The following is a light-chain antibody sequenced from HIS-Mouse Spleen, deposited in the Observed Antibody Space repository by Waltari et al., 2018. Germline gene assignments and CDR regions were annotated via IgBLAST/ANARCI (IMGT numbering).Light chain of an antibody. V-gene: IGLV2-11*01. CDR3: CSYAGSYTLYV. J-gene: IGLJ1*01. CDR2: DVS. Sequence: QSALTQPRSVSGSPGQSVTISCTGPSSAVGGYNDVPWYQQHPGKAPKLMIYDVSKRPSGVPDRFSGSKSGNTASLTISGLQAEDEADYYCCSYAGSYTLYVFGTGTKVTVL. CDR1: SSAVGGYND.